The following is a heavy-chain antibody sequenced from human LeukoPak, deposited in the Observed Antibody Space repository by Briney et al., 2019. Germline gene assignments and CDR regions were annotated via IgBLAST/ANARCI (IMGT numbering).Heavy chain of an antibody. CDR3: ARLSKQLTTGNPFDI. Sequence: SETLSLTCTVSGGSISSYYWSWIRQPPGKGLEWIGYIYYSGSTNYNASLKSRVTISVDTSENQFSLTLSSVTAADTAVYYCARLSKQLTTGNPFDIWGQGTMVTFSS. V-gene: IGHV4-59*08. CDR2: IYYSGST. CDR1: GGSISSYY. D-gene: IGHD6-13*01. J-gene: IGHJ3*02.